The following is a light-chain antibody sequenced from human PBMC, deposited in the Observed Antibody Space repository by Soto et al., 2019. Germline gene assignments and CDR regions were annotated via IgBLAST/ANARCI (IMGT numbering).Light chain of an antibody. CDR3: QSYDSSLSGSRV. Sequence: QSVLTQPPSASGTPGQRVTISCSGSSSNIGSNTVNWYQQLPGTAPKLRIYGNSNRPSGVPARFSGSKSGASASLAITGLQAEDEADYYCQSYDSSLSGSRVFGTGTKVTVL. V-gene: IGLV1-40*01. CDR2: GNS. CDR1: SSNIGSNT. J-gene: IGLJ1*01.